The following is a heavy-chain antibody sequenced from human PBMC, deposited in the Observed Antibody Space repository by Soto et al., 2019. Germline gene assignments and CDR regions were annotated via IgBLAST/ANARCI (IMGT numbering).Heavy chain of an antibody. CDR2: ISGSGEST. J-gene: IGHJ4*02. CDR1: GVTFSTYA. CDR3: AKWEGGTMVRGVIRAFDY. Sequence: EVQLWESGGGLAQPGGSLRLSCAASGVTFSTYAMTWVRQAPGKGLEWVSAISGSGESTYSADSVEGRFTISRDNSKNTVYLQMNSLRAEDTALYYCAKWEGGTMVRGVIRAFDYWGQGTLVTVSS. V-gene: IGHV3-23*01. D-gene: IGHD3-10*01.